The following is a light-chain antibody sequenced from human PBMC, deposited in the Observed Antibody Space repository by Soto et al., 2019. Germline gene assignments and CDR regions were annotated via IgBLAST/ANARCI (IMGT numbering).Light chain of an antibody. CDR2: GAS. CDR3: QQYNNRPPWT. V-gene: IGKV3-15*01. J-gene: IGKJ1*01. Sequence: EIVLTQSPGTLSLSPGERATLSCRASQSVSNNYLAWYQQKPGQAPSLLIYGASTRATGTPARFSGSGSGTEFTLTISSLQSEDFALYYYQQYNNRPPWTFGQGTKVDI. CDR1: QSVSNN.